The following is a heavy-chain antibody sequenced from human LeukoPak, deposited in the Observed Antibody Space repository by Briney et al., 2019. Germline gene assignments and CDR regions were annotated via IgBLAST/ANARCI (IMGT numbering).Heavy chain of an antibody. D-gene: IGHD2-15*01. CDR3: ARGPGVVVAEEYYYYGMDV. V-gene: IGHV4-31*03. Sequence: ASETLSPTCTVSGGSISSGGYYWSWIRQHPGKGLEWIGYIYYSGSTYYNPSLKSRVTISVDTSKNQFSLKLSSVTAADTAVYYCARGPGVVVAEEYYYYGMDVWGQGTTVTVSS. J-gene: IGHJ6*02. CDR2: IYYSGST. CDR1: GGSISSGGYY.